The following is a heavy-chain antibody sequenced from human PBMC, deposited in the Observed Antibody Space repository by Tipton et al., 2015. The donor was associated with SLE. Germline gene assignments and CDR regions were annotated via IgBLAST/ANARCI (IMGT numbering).Heavy chain of an antibody. D-gene: IGHD6-19*01. CDR2: IYWNDDK. Sequence: LVKPTETLTLTCTFSGFSLSTSGVGVGWIRQPPGKALEWLALIYWNDDKRYSPSLKSRLTITKDTSKNQVVLTMTNMDPVDTAPYYCAHGRFCTNSSGWGDFDYWGQGTLVTVSS. J-gene: IGHJ4*02. CDR3: AHGRFCTNSSGWGDFDY. CDR1: GFSLSTSGVG. V-gene: IGHV2-5*01.